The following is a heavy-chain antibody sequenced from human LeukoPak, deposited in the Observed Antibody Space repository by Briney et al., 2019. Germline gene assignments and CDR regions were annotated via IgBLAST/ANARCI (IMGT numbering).Heavy chain of an antibody. J-gene: IGHJ4*02. CDR3: ASGCDYVWGSY. CDR2: ISYDGSNK. Sequence: GGSLRLSCAASGFTFSSYAMHWVRQAPGKGLEWVAVISYDGSNKYYADSVKGRFTISRDNSKNTLYLQMNSLRAEDTAVYYCASGCDYVWGSYWGQGTLVTVSS. CDR1: GFTFSSYA. V-gene: IGHV3-30-3*01. D-gene: IGHD3-16*01.